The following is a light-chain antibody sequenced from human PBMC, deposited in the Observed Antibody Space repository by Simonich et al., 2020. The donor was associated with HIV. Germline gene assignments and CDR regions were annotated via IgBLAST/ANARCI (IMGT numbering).Light chain of an antibody. J-gene: IGKJ1*01. Sequence: DILMTQSPSSVSASVGDRVTITCRASEGISTWLARYQQKPGKAPKLLIYAASSLQSGVPSRFSGSGSGTDFTLTISSLQPEDFATYYCQQANTFPRTFGQGTKVEIK. CDR2: AAS. CDR3: QQANTFPRT. CDR1: EGISTW. V-gene: IGKV1-12*01.